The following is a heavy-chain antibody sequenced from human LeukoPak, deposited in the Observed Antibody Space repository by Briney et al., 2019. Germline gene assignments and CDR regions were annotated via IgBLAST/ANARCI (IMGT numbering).Heavy chain of an antibody. D-gene: IGHD4-17*01. CDR3: ARDATVTNY. CDR2: ISSDSSTI. V-gene: IGHV3-48*04. J-gene: IGHJ4*02. Sequence: GGSLRLSCAASGFTFSSYNMNWVRQAPGKGLEWVSYISSDSSTIYYVDSVKGRFTISRDNAKNSLYLQMNSLRAEDTAVYYCARDATVTNYWGQGTLVTVSS. CDR1: GFTFSSYN.